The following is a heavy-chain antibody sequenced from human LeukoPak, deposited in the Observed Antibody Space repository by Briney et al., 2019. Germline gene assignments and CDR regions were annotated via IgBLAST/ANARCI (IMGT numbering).Heavy chain of an antibody. J-gene: IGHJ3*02. Sequence: SETLSLTCSVSGGSMSKYYWSWIRQPAGKRLEWIGRIYTNGNTNNNPSLKSRIIMSVDTSKNQFSLKLTSVTAADTAVYYCARDRNYYDRSGWKYAFDIWGQGTMVTVSS. CDR2: IYTNGNT. D-gene: IGHD3-22*01. V-gene: IGHV4-4*07. CDR3: ARDRNYYDRSGWKYAFDI. CDR1: GGSMSKYY.